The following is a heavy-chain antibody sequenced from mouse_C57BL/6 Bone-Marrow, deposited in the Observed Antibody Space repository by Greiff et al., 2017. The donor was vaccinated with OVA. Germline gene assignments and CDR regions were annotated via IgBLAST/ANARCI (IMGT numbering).Heavy chain of an antibody. V-gene: IGHV1-81*01. CDR3: ARGARGYDYDETY. J-gene: IGHJ3*01. Sequence: VNVVESGAELARPGASVKLSCKASGYTFTSYGISWVKQRTGQGLEWIGEIYPRSGNTYYNEKFKGKATLTADKSSSTAYMELRSLTSEDSAVYFCARGARGYDYDETYWGQGTLVTVSA. CDR2: IYPRSGNT. D-gene: IGHD2-4*01. CDR1: GYTFTSYG.